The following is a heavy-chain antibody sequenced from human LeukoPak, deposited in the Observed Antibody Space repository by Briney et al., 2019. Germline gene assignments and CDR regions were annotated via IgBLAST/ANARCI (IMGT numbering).Heavy chain of an antibody. Sequence: PGGSLRLSCAASGFTFSSYAMSWVRQAPGKGLEWVSGISGSGGSTYYADSVKGRFTISRDNSKNTLYLQMNSLRAEDTAVYYCAKAQYSSGWDPIDYWGQGTLVTVSS. CDR3: AKAQYSSGWDPIDY. D-gene: IGHD6-19*01. V-gene: IGHV3-23*01. CDR2: ISGSGGST. J-gene: IGHJ4*02. CDR1: GFTFSSYA.